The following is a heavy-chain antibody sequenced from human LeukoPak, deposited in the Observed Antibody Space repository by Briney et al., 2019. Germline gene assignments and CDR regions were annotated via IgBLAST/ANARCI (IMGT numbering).Heavy chain of an antibody. CDR1: GGSISSYY. Sequence: SETLSLTCTVSGGSISSYYWSWIRQPPGKGLEWIGYIYYSGSTNYNPSLKSRVTISVDTSKNQFSLKLSSVTAADTAVYYCARCGSGSGLPWNLDYWGQGTLVTVSS. J-gene: IGHJ4*02. CDR2: IYYSGST. V-gene: IGHV4-59*01. CDR3: ARCGSGSGLPWNLDY. D-gene: IGHD3-10*01.